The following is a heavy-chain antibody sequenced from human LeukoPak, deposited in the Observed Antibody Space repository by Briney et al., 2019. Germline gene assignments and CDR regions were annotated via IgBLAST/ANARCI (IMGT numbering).Heavy chain of an antibody. Sequence: SETLSLTCTVSGGSISSYYWSWLRQPPGKGLEWIGYIYYSGSTNYNPSLKSRVTISVDTSKNQFSLKLSSVTAADTAVYYCARGTDHIVATIYAFDIWGQGTMVTVSS. J-gene: IGHJ3*02. D-gene: IGHD5-12*01. V-gene: IGHV4-59*01. CDR1: GGSISSYY. CDR2: IYYSGST. CDR3: ARGTDHIVATIYAFDI.